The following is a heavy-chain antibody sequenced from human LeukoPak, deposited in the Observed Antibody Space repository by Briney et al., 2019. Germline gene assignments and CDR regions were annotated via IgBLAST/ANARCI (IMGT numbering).Heavy chain of an antibody. D-gene: IGHD6-13*01. Sequence: SETLSLTCTVSGGSISSYYWSWIRQPAGKGLEWIGRIYTSGSTNYSPSLKSRVTMSVDTSKNQFSLKLRSVTAADTAVYYCARISSSNWYNERGAFDVWGQGTMVTVSS. CDR2: IYTSGST. V-gene: IGHV4-4*07. CDR1: GGSISSYY. CDR3: ARISSSNWYNERGAFDV. J-gene: IGHJ3*01.